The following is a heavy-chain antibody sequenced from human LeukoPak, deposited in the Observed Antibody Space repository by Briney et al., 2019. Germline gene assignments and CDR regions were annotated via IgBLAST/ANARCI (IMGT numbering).Heavy chain of an antibody. CDR2: ISSSSNYI. D-gene: IGHD2-21*02. V-gene: IGHV3-21*04. J-gene: IGHJ5*02. CDR3: AKDLDDSYNWFDP. CDR1: GFTFSTYS. Sequence: GGSLRLSCAASGFTFSTYSMNWVRQAPGRGLEWVSSISSSSNYIYYADSVKGRFTISRDNAKNSLYLQMNSLRAEDTAVYYCAKDLDDSYNWFDPWGQGTLVTVSS.